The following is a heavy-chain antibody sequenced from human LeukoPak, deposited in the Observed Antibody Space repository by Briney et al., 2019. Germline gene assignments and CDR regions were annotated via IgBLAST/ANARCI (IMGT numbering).Heavy chain of an antibody. CDR2: ISGYNGNT. D-gene: IGHD3-22*01. J-gene: IGHJ4*02. Sequence: ASVKVSCKASGYTFINYGISWARQAPGQGLEWMGWISGYNGNTNYAQKLQGRVTMTTDTSRSTAYMELRSLRSDDTAVYYGARVTITMIVGADYWGQETLLTVSS. V-gene: IGHV1-18*01. CDR1: GYTFINYG. CDR3: ARVTITMIVGADY.